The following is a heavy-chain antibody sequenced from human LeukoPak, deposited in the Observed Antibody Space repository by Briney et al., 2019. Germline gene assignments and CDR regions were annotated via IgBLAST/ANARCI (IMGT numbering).Heavy chain of an antibody. Sequence: PGGSLRLSCAASGFTFSSYEMNCVRQAPGKGLEWVSYISSSGSTIYYADSVKGRFTISRDNAKNSLYLQMNSLRAEDTALYYCAKVSGSYWEFDYWGQGTLVTVSS. CDR2: ISSSGSTI. CDR1: GFTFSSYE. V-gene: IGHV3-48*03. D-gene: IGHD1-26*01. CDR3: AKVSGSYWEFDY. J-gene: IGHJ4*02.